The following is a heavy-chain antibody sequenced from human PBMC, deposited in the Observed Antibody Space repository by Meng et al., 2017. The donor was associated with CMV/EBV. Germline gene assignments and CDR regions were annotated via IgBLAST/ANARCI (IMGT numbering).Heavy chain of an antibody. CDR1: GFTFSNAW. V-gene: IGHV3-21*01. CDR2: ISSSSSYI. Sequence: GESLKISCAASGFTFSNAWMSWVRQAPGKGLEWVSSISSSSSYIYYADSVKGRFTISRDNAKNSLYLQMNSLRAEETAVYYCARDVYYYDSSGYYIDYWGQGTLVTVSS. J-gene: IGHJ4*02. D-gene: IGHD3-22*01. CDR3: ARDVYYYDSSGYYIDY.